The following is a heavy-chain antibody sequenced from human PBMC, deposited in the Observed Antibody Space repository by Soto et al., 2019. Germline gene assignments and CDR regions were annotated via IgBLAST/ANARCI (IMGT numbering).Heavy chain of an antibody. CDR1: GGTFSSYA. Sequence: SVKVSCKASGGTFSSYAISWVRQAPGQGLEWMGGIIPIFGTANYAQKFQGRVTITADESTSTAYMELSSLRSEDTAVYYCARGTYYDFWSGYPIDYWGQGTLVTVS. CDR3: ARGTYYDFWSGYPIDY. D-gene: IGHD3-3*01. J-gene: IGHJ4*02. V-gene: IGHV1-69*13. CDR2: IIPIFGTA.